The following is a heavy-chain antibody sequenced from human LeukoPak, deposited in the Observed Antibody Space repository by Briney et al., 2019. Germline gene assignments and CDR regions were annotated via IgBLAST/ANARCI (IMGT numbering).Heavy chain of an antibody. Sequence: PSETLSLTCTVSGGSISSGRYYWTWIRLPAGKGLEWIGRLYTNVNTNYNPSLESRVSISVDTSTSQFYLQLTSVTAADTAVYFCARGVVTDDYYMDVWGKGTTVIVSS. V-gene: IGHV4-61*02. CDR3: ARGVVTDDYYMDV. CDR2: LYTNVNT. D-gene: IGHD2-21*02. J-gene: IGHJ6*03. CDR1: GGSISSGRYY.